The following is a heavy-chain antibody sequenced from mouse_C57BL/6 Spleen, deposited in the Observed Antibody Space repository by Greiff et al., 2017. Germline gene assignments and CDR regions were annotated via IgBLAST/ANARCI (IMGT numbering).Heavy chain of an antibody. CDR3: AVYGNYSMDD. CDR2: IDPSDSYT. V-gene: IGHV1-69*01. Sequence: VQLQQPGAELVMPGASVKLSCKASGYTFTSYWMHWVKQRPGQGLEWIGEIDPSDSYTNYNQKFKGKSTLTVDKSSSTAYMQLSSLTSEDSAVYYCAVYGNYSMDDWGQGTAVTVSS. CDR1: GYTFTSYW. D-gene: IGHD2-1*01. J-gene: IGHJ4*01.